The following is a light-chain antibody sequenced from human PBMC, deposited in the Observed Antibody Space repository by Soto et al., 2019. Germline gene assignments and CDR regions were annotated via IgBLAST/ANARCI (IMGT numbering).Light chain of an antibody. Sequence: EIVLTQSPATLSLSPGERATLSCRASQSVNYYLAWYQQKPGQAPRLLIYDASNRATGIPARFSGSGSGTDFTLTISSLEPEDFAFYYCQQRNNWPPITVGQGTRLEIK. CDR3: QQRNNWPPIT. CDR2: DAS. CDR1: QSVNYY. V-gene: IGKV3-11*01. J-gene: IGKJ5*01.